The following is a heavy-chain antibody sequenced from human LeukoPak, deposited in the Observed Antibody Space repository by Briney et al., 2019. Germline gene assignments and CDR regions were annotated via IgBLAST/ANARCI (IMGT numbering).Heavy chain of an antibody. CDR2: IKQDGSDK. D-gene: IGHD2-2*02. V-gene: IGHV3-7*05. J-gene: IGHJ4*02. Sequence: GGSLRLSCVASGFTFNNYRMSWVRQAPGKGLERVASIKQDGSDKYYVDSVRGRFTISRDNPKNSLYLQMSSLRAGDTAVYYCARGYMTADYWGQGSLVTVPS. CDR1: GFTFNNYR. CDR3: ARGYMTADY.